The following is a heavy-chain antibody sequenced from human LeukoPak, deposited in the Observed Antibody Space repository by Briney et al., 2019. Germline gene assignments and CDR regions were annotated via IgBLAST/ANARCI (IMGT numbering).Heavy chain of an antibody. J-gene: IGHJ4*02. CDR1: GYTFTSYA. CDR2: INTNTGNP. D-gene: IGHD3-3*01. Sequence: ASVKVSCKASGYTFTSYAMNWVRQAPGQGLEWMGWINTNTGNPTYAQGFTGRFVFSLDTSVSTAYLQISSLKAEDTAVYYCARDQHVLEWLPSDYWGQGTLVTVSS. V-gene: IGHV7-4-1*02. CDR3: ARDQHVLEWLPSDY.